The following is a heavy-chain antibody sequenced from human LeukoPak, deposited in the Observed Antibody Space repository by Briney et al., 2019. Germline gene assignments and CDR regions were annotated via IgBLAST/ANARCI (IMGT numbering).Heavy chain of an antibody. Sequence: GGSLRLSCAASGFTFSNAWMSWVRQAPGKGLEWVGRIKSKTDGGTTDYAAPVKGRFTISRDDSKDTLYLQMNSLKTEDTAVYYCTTDGYGSGTVDYYYYMDVWGKGTTVTIS. V-gene: IGHV3-15*01. CDR2: IKSKTDGGTT. J-gene: IGHJ6*03. CDR3: TTDGYGSGTVDYYYYMDV. CDR1: GFTFSNAW. D-gene: IGHD3-10*01.